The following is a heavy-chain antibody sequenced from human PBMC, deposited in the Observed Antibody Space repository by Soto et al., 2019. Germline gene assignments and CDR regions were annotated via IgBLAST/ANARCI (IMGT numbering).Heavy chain of an antibody. CDR2: ILSNDEK. J-gene: IGHJ4*02. CDR3: ARWYRYDYMIDY. CDR1: GFSLSNARMG. V-gene: IGHV2-26*01. Sequence: SGPTLVNPTETLTLTCTVSGFSLSNARMGVSWIRQPPGKALEWLAHILSNDEKSYSTSLKSRLTISKDTSKSQVVLTMTNMDPVGTATYYCARWYRYDYMIDYWGQGTLVTVSS. D-gene: IGHD5-12*01.